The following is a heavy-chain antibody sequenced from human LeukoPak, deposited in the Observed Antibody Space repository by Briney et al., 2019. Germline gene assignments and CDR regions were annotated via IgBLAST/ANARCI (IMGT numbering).Heavy chain of an antibody. CDR2: ISYDGSNK. Sequence: PGGSLRLSCAASGFTFSSYAMHWVRQAPGKGLEWVAVISYDGSNKYYADSVKGRFTISRDNSKNTLYLQMNSLRAEDTAVYYCARDITVVTPDYYYYYGMDVWGQGTTVTVSS. CDR1: GFTFSSYA. D-gene: IGHD4-23*01. V-gene: IGHV3-30-3*01. J-gene: IGHJ6*02. CDR3: ARDITVVTPDYYYYYGMDV.